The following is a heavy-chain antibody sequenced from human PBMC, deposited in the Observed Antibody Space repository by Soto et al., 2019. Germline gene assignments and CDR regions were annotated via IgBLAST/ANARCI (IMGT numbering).Heavy chain of an antibody. V-gene: IGHV3-33*01. CDR2: IWYDGXNK. CDR3: ARDGIGGMDV. J-gene: IGHJ6*02. CDR1: GFTFSSYG. Sequence: LSXAASGFTFSSYGMHWVRQAPGKGLEWVAVIWYDGXNKYXADSXKGRFTISRDNSKNTLYLQMNSLRAEDTAVYYCARDGIGGMDVWGQGTTVTVSS. D-gene: IGHD1-26*01.